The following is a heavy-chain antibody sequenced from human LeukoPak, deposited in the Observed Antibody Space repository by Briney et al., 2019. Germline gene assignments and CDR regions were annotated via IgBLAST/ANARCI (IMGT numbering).Heavy chain of an antibody. CDR3: ATGANYYDSSGYYSFNY. J-gene: IGHJ4*02. V-gene: IGHV1-2*02. D-gene: IGHD3-22*01. Sequence: ASVKVSCKASGYTFTGYYMHWVRQAPGQGLEWMGWINPNSGGTNYAQKFQGRVTMTRDTSISTAYMELSSLRSEDTAVYYCATGANYYDSSGYYSFNYWGQGTLVTVSS. CDR2: INPNSGGT. CDR1: GYTFTGYY.